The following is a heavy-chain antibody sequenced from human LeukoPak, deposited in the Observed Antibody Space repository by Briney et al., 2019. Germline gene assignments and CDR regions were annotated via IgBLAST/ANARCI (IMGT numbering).Heavy chain of an antibody. J-gene: IGHJ6*02. D-gene: IGHD5-12*01. V-gene: IGHV3-30*18. Sequence: GGSLRLSCAASGFTFSSYGMHWVRQAPGKGLGWVAVISYDGSNKYYADSVKGRFTISRDNSKNTLYLQMNSLRAEDTAVYYCAKVSRYSGYAFYYYYGMDVWGQGTTVTVSS. CDR1: GFTFSSYG. CDR3: AKVSRYSGYAFYYYYGMDV. CDR2: ISYDGSNK.